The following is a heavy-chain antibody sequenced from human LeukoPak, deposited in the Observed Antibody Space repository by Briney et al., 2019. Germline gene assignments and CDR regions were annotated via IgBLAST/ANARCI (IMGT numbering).Heavy chain of an antibody. CDR3: ARTKMAGLDY. J-gene: IGHJ4*02. V-gene: IGHV4-61*02. CDR1: GGSISSSNW. CDR2: IYTSGST. Sequence: SETLSLTCAVSGGSISSSNWWSWVRQPAGKGLEWIGRIYTSGSTNYNPSLKSRVTISRDTSKNQFSLKLSSVTAADTAMYYCARTKMAGLDYWGQGTLVTVSS. D-gene: IGHD5-24*01.